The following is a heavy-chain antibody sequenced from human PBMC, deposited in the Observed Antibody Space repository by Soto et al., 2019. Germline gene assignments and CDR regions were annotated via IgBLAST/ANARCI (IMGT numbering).Heavy chain of an antibody. D-gene: IGHD5-12*01. J-gene: IGHJ4*02. CDR1: GGSISSGGYY. Sequence: PSETLSLTCTVSGGSISSGGYYWSWIRQHPGKGLEWIGYIYYSGSTYYNPSLKSRVTISVDTSKNQFSLKLSSVTAADTAVYYCAREGGDSGYGNFDYWGQGTLVTVSS. V-gene: IGHV4-31*03. CDR3: AREGGDSGYGNFDY. CDR2: IYYSGST.